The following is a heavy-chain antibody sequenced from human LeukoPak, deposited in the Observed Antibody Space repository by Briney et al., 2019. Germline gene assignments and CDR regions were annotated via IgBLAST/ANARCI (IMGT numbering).Heavy chain of an antibody. CDR1: GGSISSYC. CDR2: IYYSGST. CDR3: ARVLVGEWLVDY. J-gene: IGHJ4*02. V-gene: IGHV4-59*01. Sequence: SETLSLTCTVSGGSISSYCWSWIRQPPGKGLEWIGYIYYSGSTNYNPSLKSRVTISVDTSKNQFSLKLSSVTAADTAVYYCARVLVGEWLVDYWGQGTLVTVSS. D-gene: IGHD5-12*01.